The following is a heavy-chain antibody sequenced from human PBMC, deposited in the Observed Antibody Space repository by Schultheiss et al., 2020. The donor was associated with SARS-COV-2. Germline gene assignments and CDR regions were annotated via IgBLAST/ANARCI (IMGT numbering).Heavy chain of an antibody. CDR1: GFTFSSYG. V-gene: IGHV3-33*01. J-gene: IGHJ6*03. CDR3: ARDHQEVSGYWGNYYYHMGV. Sequence: GGSLRLSCAASGFTFSSYGMHWVRQAPGKGLEWVAVIWYDGSNKYYADSVKGRFTISRDNSKNTLYLQMNSLRAEDTAVYYCARDHQEVSGYWGNYYYHMGVWGSGTTVTVSS. CDR2: IWYDGSNK. D-gene: IGHD3-22*01.